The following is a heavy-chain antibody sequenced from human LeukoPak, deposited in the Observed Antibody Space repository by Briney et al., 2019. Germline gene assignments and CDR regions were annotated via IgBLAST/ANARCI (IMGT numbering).Heavy chain of an antibody. CDR2: IRYEGNDK. Sequence: GGSLRLSCAASGFTFSNYGMHWVRQAPGKGLEWVAFIRYEGNDKYYADSVKGRFTISRDNFKNTLYLEMNSLRAEDTAVYYCARARPSMWIDYWGQGTLVTVSS. CDR3: ARARPSMWIDY. CDR1: GFTFSNYG. J-gene: IGHJ4*02. D-gene: IGHD5-12*01. V-gene: IGHV3-30*02.